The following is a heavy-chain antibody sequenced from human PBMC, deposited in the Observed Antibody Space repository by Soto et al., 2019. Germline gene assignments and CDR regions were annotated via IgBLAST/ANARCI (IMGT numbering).Heavy chain of an antibody. CDR3: ARRFGERWLQLGSFDY. J-gene: IGHJ4*02. Sequence: GESLKISCKGSGYSFTSYWIGWVRQMPGKGLEWMGIIYPGDSDTRYSPSFQGQVTISADKSISTAYLQWSSLKASDTAMYYCARRFGERWLQLGSFDYWGQGTLVTVSS. D-gene: IGHD3-10*01. CDR2: IYPGDSDT. V-gene: IGHV5-51*01. CDR1: GYSFTSYW.